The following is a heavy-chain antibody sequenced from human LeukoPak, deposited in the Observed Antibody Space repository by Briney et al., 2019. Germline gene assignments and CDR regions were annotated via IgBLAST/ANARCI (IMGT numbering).Heavy chain of an antibody. CDR2: IYYSGST. Sequence: SETLSLTCTVSGGSISTYYWNWIRQPPGKGLEWIGYIYYSGSTKYNPSLKSRVTISVDTSKNQFSLKLSSVTAADTAVYYCARTRQEPKYYYYYYYMDVWGKGTTVTVSS. V-gene: IGHV4-59*01. CDR1: GGSISTYY. J-gene: IGHJ6*03. CDR3: ARTRQEPKYYYYYYYMDV.